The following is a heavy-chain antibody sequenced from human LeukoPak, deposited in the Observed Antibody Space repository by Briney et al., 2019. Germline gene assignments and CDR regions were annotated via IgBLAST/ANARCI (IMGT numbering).Heavy chain of an antibody. D-gene: IGHD3-10*01. Sequence: SETLSLTCTVSGGSISSSYWSWIRQPPMKGLEWIGYIFYSGSTNYNPSLKSRVTISVDTSKNQFSLKLSSVTAADTAVYYCARQTAYYYGSGSYKFDYWGQGTLVTVSS. J-gene: IGHJ4*02. V-gene: IGHV4-59*08. CDR1: GGSISSSY. CDR2: IFYSGST. CDR3: ARQTAYYYGSGSYKFDY.